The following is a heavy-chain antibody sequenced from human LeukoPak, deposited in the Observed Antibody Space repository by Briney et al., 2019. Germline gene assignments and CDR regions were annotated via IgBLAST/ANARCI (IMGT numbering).Heavy chain of an antibody. D-gene: IGHD5-24*01. CDR2: INPRGGST. J-gene: IGHJ4*02. CDR1: GYTFTSYY. CDR3: ARDQDGSASYYFEF. Sequence: ASAKVSCKASGYTFTSYYMYLVRQAPGQGLEWMGIINPRGGSTSYAQKFQGRVTMTRDTSTSTVYMELSSLRSEDTAVYYCARDQDGSASYYFEFWGQGTLATVSS. V-gene: IGHV1-46*01.